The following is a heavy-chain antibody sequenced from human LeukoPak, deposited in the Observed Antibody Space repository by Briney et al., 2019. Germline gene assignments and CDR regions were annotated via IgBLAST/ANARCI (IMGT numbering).Heavy chain of an antibody. J-gene: IGHJ4*02. CDR1: GGSISSGSYY. CDR3: ARDTSMAAFDY. Sequence: SETLSLTCTVSGGSISSGSYYWSWIRQPAGMGLEWIGLIYTNGSTNYNPSLKSRVTISVDTSKNQFSLRLSSVTAADTAVYYCARDTSMAAFDYWGQGTLVTVSS. CDR2: IYTNGST. V-gene: IGHV4-61*02. D-gene: IGHD5-18*01.